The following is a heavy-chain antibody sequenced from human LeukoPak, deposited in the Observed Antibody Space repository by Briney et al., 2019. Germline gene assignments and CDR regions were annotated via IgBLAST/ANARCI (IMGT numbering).Heavy chain of an antibody. CDR3: VHYSSGWH. J-gene: IGHJ4*02. Sequence: GGSLRPSWPPSGSTFITYCMNWVRQAPGKGRGWVSCIKRDGSITNYADSVKGRFTISRDSAKNTLYLQMSSLRTEDTALYWCVHYSSGWHGGRGTLVTVSS. CDR2: IKRDGSIT. V-gene: IGHV3-74*01. CDR1: GSTFITYC. D-gene: IGHD6-19*01.